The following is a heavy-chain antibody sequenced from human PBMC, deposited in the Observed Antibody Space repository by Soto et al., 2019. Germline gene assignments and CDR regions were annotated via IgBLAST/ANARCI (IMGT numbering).Heavy chain of an antibody. D-gene: IGHD6-19*01. CDR1: GFTFSSYA. V-gene: IGHV3-23*01. J-gene: IGHJ4*02. CDR3: AKAGGIAVPGSHLDY. Sequence: EVQLLESGGRLVQPGGSLRLSCAASGFTFSSYAMNWVRQAPGKGLEWVSAIGGSGRSTDYADSVEGRFTISRDNSKNTLYLQMSSLRAEDTAVYYCAKAGGIAVPGSHLDYWGQGTLVTVSS. CDR2: IGGSGRST.